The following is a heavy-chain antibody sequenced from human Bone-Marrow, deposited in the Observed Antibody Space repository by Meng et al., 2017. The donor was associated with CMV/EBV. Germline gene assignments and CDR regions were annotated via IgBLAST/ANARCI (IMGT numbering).Heavy chain of an antibody. CDR3: ARARSDSSSWSDAFDI. J-gene: IGHJ3*02. CDR2: IYSGGST. D-gene: IGHD6-13*01. CDR1: GFTVSSNY. V-gene: IGHV3-53*01. Sequence: GGSLRLSCAASGFTVSSNYMSWVRQAPGKGLEWVSVIYSGGSTYYPGSVKGRFTISRENAKNSLYLQMNSLRAGETAVYYCARARSDSSSWSDAFDIWGQGTMVTVSS.